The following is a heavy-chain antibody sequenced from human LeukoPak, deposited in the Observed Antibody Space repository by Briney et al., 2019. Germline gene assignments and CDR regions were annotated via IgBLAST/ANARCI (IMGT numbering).Heavy chain of an antibody. V-gene: IGHV1-46*01. CDR1: GYTFTSYY. J-gene: IGHJ4*02. D-gene: IGHD5-24*01. CDR2: INPSGGST. Sequence: ASVKVSCKASGYTFTSYYMHWVRQAPGQGLEWMGIINPSGGSTSYAQKFQGRVTMTRDTSTSTVYMELSSLRSEDTAVYYCASERRDGYIIDYWGQGTLVTVSS. CDR3: ASERRDGYIIDY.